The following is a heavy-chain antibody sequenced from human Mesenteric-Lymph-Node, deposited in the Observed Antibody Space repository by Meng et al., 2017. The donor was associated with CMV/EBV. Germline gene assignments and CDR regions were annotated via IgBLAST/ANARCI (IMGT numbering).Heavy chain of an antibody. Sequence: SGGTLSSYVFCWMRQAPGQGLGWLGGTTPILGATDYAQEFRSRVTITTNDSATTVYMELSGLRSEDAAVYFCAKEGGVRALTHFDPWGQGTLVTVSS. V-gene: IGHV1-69*05. CDR2: TTPILGAT. D-gene: IGHD3-16*01. J-gene: IGHJ5*02. CDR1: GGTLSSYV. CDR3: AKEGGVRALTHFDP.